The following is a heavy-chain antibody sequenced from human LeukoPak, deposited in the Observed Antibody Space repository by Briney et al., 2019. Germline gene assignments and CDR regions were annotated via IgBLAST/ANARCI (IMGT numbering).Heavy chain of an antibody. CDR1: GGSISSYY. J-gene: IGHJ4*02. CDR2: INHSGST. CDR3: ARGRGYGWYLASQLQRTNRYYFDY. Sequence: SETLSLTCTVSGGSISSYYWSWIRQPPGEGLEWIGEINHSGSTNYNPSLKSRVTISVDTSKNQFSLKLSSVTAADTAVYYCARGRGYGWYLASQLQRTNRYYFDYWGQGTLVTVSS. D-gene: IGHD6-19*01. V-gene: IGHV4-34*01.